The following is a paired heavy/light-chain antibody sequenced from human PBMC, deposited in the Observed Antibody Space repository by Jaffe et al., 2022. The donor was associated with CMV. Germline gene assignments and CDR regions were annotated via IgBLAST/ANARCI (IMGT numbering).Heavy chain of an antibody. CDR1: GFTVSSNY. J-gene: IGHJ6*03. CDR2: IYSGGST. V-gene: IGHV3-53*02. Sequence: EVQLVETGGGLIQPGGSLRLSCAASGFTVSSNYMSWVRQAPGKGLEWVSVIYSGGSTYYADSVKGRFTISRDNSKNTLYLQMNSLRAEDTAVYYCARVGGSTGVYYYYYYMDVWGKGTTVTVSS. CDR3: ARVGGSTGVYYYYYYMDV. D-gene: IGHD2-15*01.
Light chain of an antibody. V-gene: IGKV1-39*01. CDR2: AAS. CDR1: QSISSY. Sequence: DIQMTQSPSSLSASVGDRVTITCRASQSISSYLNWYQQKPGKAPKLLIYAASSLQSGVPSRFSGSGSGTDFTLTISSLQPEDFATYYCQQSYSTPLTFGQGTKLEIK. CDR3: QQSYSTPLT. J-gene: IGKJ2*01.